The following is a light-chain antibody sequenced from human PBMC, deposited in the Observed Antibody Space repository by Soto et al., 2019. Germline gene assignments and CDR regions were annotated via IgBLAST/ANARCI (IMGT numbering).Light chain of an antibody. Sequence: EIVMTQSPATLSVSPGERATLSCRASQSVSSNLAWYQQKPGQAPRLLIYGASTRATGIRARFSGSGSGTEFTLTISSLQSEDFAVYYCQQYKNWPPLTFGGGTKVEIK. J-gene: IGKJ4*01. CDR2: GAS. CDR1: QSVSSN. CDR3: QQYKNWPPLT. V-gene: IGKV3-15*01.